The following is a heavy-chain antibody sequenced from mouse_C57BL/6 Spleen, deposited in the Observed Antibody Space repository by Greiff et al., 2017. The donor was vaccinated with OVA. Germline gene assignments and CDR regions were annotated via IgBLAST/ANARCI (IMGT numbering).Heavy chain of an antibody. CDR1: GFTFSSYA. D-gene: IGHD3-2*02. J-gene: IGHJ3*01. CDR3: TRESGGDAWFAY. V-gene: IGHV5-9-1*02. Sequence: EVQVVESGEGLVKPGGSLKLSCAASGFTFSSYAMSWVRQTPEKRLEWVAYISSGGDYIYYADTVKGRFTISRDNARNTLYLQMSSLKSEDTAMYYCTRESGGDAWFAYWGQGTLVTVSA. CDR2: ISSGGDYI.